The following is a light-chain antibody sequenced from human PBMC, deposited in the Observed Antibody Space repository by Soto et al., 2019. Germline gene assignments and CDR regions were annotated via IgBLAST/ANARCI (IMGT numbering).Light chain of an antibody. CDR1: SSDVGGYNH. V-gene: IGLV2-14*01. CDR3: SSYASSSSYV. CDR2: EVT. J-gene: IGLJ1*01. Sequence: QSALTQPASVSGSPGQSITISCTGTSSDVGGYNHVSWYQIHPGKAPKHIIYEVTSRPSGVSYRFSGSKSGNSASLTISGLQSEDEADYYCSSYASSSSYVFGGGTKLTVL.